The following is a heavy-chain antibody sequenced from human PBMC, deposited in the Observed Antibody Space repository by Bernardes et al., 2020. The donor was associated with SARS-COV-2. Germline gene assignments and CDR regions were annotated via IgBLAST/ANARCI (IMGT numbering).Heavy chain of an antibody. D-gene: IGHD4-17*01. CDR3: AGSDYGDYPGYFDY. CDR1: GGSISSYY. J-gene: IGHJ4*02. CDR2: IYYSGST. Sequence: TLSLTCTVSGGSISSYYWSWIRQPPGKGLEWIGYIYYSGSTNYNPSLKSRVTISVDTSKNQFSLKLSSVTAADTAVYYCAGSDYGDYPGYFDYWGQGTLVTVSS. V-gene: IGHV4-59*08.